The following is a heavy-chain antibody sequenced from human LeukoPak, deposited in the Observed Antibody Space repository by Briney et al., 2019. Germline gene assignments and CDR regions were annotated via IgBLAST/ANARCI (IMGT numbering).Heavy chain of an antibody. D-gene: IGHD3-10*01. Sequence: HPGGSLRLSCAASGFTFSSYAMSWVRQAPGKGLEWVSAISGSGGSTYYADSVKGRFTISRDNAKNSLYLQMNSLRAEDTAVYYCARDSNYYGSGSYFGYWGQGTLVTVSS. J-gene: IGHJ4*02. V-gene: IGHV3-23*01. CDR2: ISGSGGST. CDR1: GFTFSSYA. CDR3: ARDSNYYGSGSYFGY.